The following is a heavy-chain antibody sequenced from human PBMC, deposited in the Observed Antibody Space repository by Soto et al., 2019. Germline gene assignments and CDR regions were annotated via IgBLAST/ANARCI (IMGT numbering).Heavy chain of an antibody. Sequence: GESLKISCKGSGYSFTSYWISWVRQMPGKGLEWMGRIDASDSYTNYSPSFQGHVTISADKSISTAYLQWSSLKASDTAMYYCARSRVVPATDYYYYGMDVWGQGTTVTVSS. CDR2: IDASDSYT. CDR1: GYSFTSYW. V-gene: IGHV5-10-1*01. CDR3: ARSRVVPATDYYYYGMDV. D-gene: IGHD2-2*01. J-gene: IGHJ6*02.